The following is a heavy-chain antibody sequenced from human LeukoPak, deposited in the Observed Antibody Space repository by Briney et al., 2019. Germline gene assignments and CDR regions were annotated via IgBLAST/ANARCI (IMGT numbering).Heavy chain of an antibody. CDR2: INPNSGGT. CDR3: FRGGWLAPERDYYYYGMDV. CDR1: GYTFTGYY. Sequence: ASVKVSCKASGYTFTGYYMHWVRQAPGQGLEWMGWINPNSGGTNYAQKFQGWVTMTRDTSISTAYMELSRLRSDDTAVYYCFRGGWLAPERDYYYYGMDVWGQGTTVTVSS. D-gene: IGHD5-12*01. J-gene: IGHJ6*02. V-gene: IGHV1-2*04.